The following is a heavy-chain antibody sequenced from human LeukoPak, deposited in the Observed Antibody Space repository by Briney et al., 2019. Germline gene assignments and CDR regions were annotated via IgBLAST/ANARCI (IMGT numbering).Heavy chain of an antibody. Sequence: PGGSLRLSCAASGFTFSSYSMNWFRQAPGKGLEWVSSISSSSSYIYHADSVKGRFTISRDNAKNSLYLQMNSLRAEDTAVYYCARLDSSSIFDYWGQGTLVTVSS. V-gene: IGHV3-21*01. CDR2: ISSSSSYI. J-gene: IGHJ4*02. D-gene: IGHD6-6*01. CDR1: GFTFSSYS. CDR3: ARLDSSSIFDY.